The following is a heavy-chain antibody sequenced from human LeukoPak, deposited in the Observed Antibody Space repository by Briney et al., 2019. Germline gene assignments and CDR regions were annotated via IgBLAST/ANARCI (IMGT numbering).Heavy chain of an antibody. CDR1: GFTFSSYA. Sequence: GGSLRLSCAASGFTFSSYAMHWVRQAPGKGLEWVAVISYDGSNKYYADSVKGRFTISRDNSKNTLYLQMNSLRAEDTAVYYCAKASKIVATISAFDYWGQGTLVTVSS. J-gene: IGHJ4*02. CDR3: AKASKIVATISAFDY. D-gene: IGHD5-12*01. V-gene: IGHV3-30-3*01. CDR2: ISYDGSNK.